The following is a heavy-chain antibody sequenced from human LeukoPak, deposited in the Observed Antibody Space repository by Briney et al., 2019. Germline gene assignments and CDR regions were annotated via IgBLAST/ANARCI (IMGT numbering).Heavy chain of an antibody. CDR3: ARTGYCGGDCYSGLSFDY. D-gene: IGHD2-21*02. Sequence: SQTLSLTCTVSGGSISSGGYYWSWIRQHPGKGLEWIGYIYYSGSTYYNPSLKSRVTISVDTSKNQFSLKLSSVTAADTAVYYCARTGYCGGDCYSGLSFDYWGQGTLVTVSS. CDR1: GGSISSGGYY. CDR2: IYYSGST. J-gene: IGHJ4*02. V-gene: IGHV4-31*03.